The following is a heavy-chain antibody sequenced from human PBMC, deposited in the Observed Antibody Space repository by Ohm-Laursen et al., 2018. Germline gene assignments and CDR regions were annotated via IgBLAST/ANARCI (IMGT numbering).Heavy chain of an antibody. V-gene: IGHV3-48*04. CDR2: IDASGGTI. Sequence: SLRLSCSASGFTFRTYSMNWVRQSPGKGLEWLSYIDASGGTIYYADSVKGRLTISRDNAKNSLYLQMNSLRAEDTAVYYCARNTMAFDYWGQGTLVTVSS. CDR3: ARNTMAFDY. CDR1: GFTFRTYS. J-gene: IGHJ4*02. D-gene: IGHD3-10*01.